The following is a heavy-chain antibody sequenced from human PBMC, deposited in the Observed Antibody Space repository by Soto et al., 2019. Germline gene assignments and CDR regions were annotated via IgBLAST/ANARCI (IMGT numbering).Heavy chain of an antibody. Sequence: ASVKVSCKASGYTFTSYGISWVRQAPGQGLEWMGWISAYNGNTNYAQKLQGRVTMTTDTSTSTAYMELRSLRSDDTAVYYCARDFPEDPTHYDFWSGSEAFDIWGQGTMVTVSS. CDR3: ARDFPEDPTHYDFWSGSEAFDI. D-gene: IGHD3-3*01. V-gene: IGHV1-18*01. J-gene: IGHJ3*02. CDR2: ISAYNGNT. CDR1: GYTFTSYG.